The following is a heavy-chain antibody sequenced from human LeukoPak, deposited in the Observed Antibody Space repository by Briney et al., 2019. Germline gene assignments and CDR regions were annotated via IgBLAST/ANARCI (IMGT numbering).Heavy chain of an antibody. CDR1: GFTFSDYW. V-gene: IGHV3-7*01. D-gene: IGHD2-2*01. CDR3: VSDRCSYCGSTNCYGCGWFDP. Sequence: QAGGSLRLSCVASGFTFSDYWMTWVRQAPGKGLEWVASIKQDGSETYYVDSVEGRFTISRDNTKNSVYLQMDGLRAEDTAVYFCVSDRCSYCGSTNCYGCGWFDPWGQGTLVTVSS. J-gene: IGHJ5*02. CDR2: IKQDGSET.